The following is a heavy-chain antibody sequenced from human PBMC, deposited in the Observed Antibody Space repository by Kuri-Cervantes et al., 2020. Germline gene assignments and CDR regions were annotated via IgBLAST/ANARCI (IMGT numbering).Heavy chain of an antibody. V-gene: IGHV3-33*01. J-gene: IGHJ4*02. CDR3: ARDPRPYSGSSYYFDY. D-gene: IGHD1-26*01. CDR2: IWYDGSNK. Sequence: GESLKISCAASGFTFSSYGMHWVRQAPGKGLEWVAVIWYDGSNKYYADSVKGRFTISRDSSKNTLYLQMNSLRAEDTAVYYCARDPRPYSGSSYYFDYWGQGTLVTVSS. CDR1: GFTFSSYG.